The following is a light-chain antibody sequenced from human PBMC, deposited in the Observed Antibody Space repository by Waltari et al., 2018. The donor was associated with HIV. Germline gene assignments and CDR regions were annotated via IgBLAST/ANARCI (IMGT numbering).Light chain of an antibody. CDR1: QNIKDY. CDR3: QHNDGWPWT. V-gene: IGKV1-5*03. CDR2: KAS. J-gene: IGKJ1*01. Sequence: QMTQSPSTLSAFVGDRVTITCRASQNIKDYLAWYQQKPGKAPKLLIYKASTLQSGVPSRFSGSGSGTDFTLTISSLQHDDFATYYCQHNDGWPWTFGQGTKAE.